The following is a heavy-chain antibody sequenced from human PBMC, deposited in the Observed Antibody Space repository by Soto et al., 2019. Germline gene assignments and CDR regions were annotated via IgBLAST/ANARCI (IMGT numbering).Heavy chain of an antibody. J-gene: IGHJ5*02. V-gene: IGHV4-31*03. CDR1: GDSISSGGYY. CDR2: IYNGRT. Sequence: SETLSLTCTVSGDSISSGGYYWSWIRQLPGKGLEWIGYIYNGRTYYNPSLESRVTISVDTSKNPFSLKLSSVTAADTAIYYCASDALRFLEWPVLGTWGQGTLVTVSS. CDR3: ASDALRFLEWPVLGT. D-gene: IGHD3-3*01.